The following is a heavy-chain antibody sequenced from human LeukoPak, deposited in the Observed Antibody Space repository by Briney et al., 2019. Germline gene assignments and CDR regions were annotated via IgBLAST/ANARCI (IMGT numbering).Heavy chain of an antibody. J-gene: IGHJ4*02. CDR1: GGSISSHY. CDR3: ARGGWTQDS. D-gene: IGHD6-19*01. CDR2: VYYSGST. V-gene: IGHV4-59*11. Sequence: SETLSLTCTVSGGSISSHYWTWIRQPPGKGLEWIGYVYYSGSTDYNPSPKSRVTISVDTSKNQFSLKLSSVTAADTAVYYCARGGWTQDSWGQGTLVTVSS.